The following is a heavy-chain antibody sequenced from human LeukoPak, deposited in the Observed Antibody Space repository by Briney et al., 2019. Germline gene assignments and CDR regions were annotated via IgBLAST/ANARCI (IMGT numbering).Heavy chain of an antibody. V-gene: IGHV3-23*01. CDR2: ISGSGDNT. D-gene: IGHD3-16*01. CDR1: RFTFNSYA. CDR3: AKGGSNPYCAVDS. J-gene: IGHJ4*02. Sequence: PGGSLRLSCAASRFTFNSYAMIWVRQAPGKGLEWASVISGSGDNTYYADSVKGRFTISRDNSKNTLYLQMSSLRAEDTAVYYCAKGGSNPYCAVDSWGQGTLVTVSS.